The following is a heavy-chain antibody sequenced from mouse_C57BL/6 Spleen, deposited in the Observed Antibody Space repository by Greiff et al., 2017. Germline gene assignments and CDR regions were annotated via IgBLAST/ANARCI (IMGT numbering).Heavy chain of an antibody. V-gene: IGHV5-12*01. CDR1: GFTFSDYY. CDR2: ISNGGGST. D-gene: IGHD2-3*01. CDR3: ARGDDGYYPFAY. Sequence: EVQGVESGGGLVQPGGSLKLSCAASGFTFSDYYMYWVRQTPEKRLEWVAYISNGGGSTYYPDTVKGRFTISRDNAKNTLYLQMSRLKSEDTAMYYCARGDDGYYPFAYWGQGTLVTVSA. J-gene: IGHJ3*01.